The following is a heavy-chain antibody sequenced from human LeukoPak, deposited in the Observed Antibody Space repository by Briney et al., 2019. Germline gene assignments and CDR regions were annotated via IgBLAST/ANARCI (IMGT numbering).Heavy chain of an antibody. Sequence: SETLSLTCTVSGGSINSGNYYWNWIRQPAGKGLEWIGRIYTNGGIMYNPSLKSRVAISMDTSKNQFSLDLNFVTAADTATYYCAREGAGYYWGQGTLVTVSS. V-gene: IGHV4-61*02. D-gene: IGHD1-26*01. CDR2: IYTNGGI. CDR3: AREGAGYY. CDR1: GGSINSGNYY. J-gene: IGHJ4*02.